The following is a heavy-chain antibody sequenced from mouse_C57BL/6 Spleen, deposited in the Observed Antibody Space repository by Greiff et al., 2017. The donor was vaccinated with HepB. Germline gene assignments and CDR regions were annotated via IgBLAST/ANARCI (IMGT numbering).Heavy chain of an antibody. CDR2: ISNGGGST. Sequence: DVHLVESGGGLVQPGGSLKLSCAASGFTFSDYYMYWVRQTPEKRLEWVAYISNGGGSTYYPDTVKGRFTISRDNAKNTLYLQMSRLKSEDTAMYYCARYSNLYYAMDYWGQGTSVTVSS. V-gene: IGHV5-12*01. CDR1: GFTFSDYY. CDR3: ARYSNLYYAMDY. D-gene: IGHD2-5*01. J-gene: IGHJ4*01.